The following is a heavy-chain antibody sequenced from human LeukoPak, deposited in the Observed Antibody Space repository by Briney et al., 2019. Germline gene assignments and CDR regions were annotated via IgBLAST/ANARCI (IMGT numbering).Heavy chain of an antibody. J-gene: IGHJ4*02. CDR3: ARDDNVVVTAIFDY. Sequence: GGSLRLSCAASGFTFSSYWMTWVRQAPGKGLEWVANIKQDGSQKYYVDSVKGRFTISRDNAKNSLYLQMNSLRAEDTAVYYCARDDNVVVTAIFDYWGQGTLVTVSS. V-gene: IGHV3-7*01. CDR2: IKQDGSQK. CDR1: GFTFSSYW. D-gene: IGHD2-21*02.